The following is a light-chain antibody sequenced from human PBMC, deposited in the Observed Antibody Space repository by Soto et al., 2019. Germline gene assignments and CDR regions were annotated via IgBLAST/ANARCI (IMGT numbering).Light chain of an antibody. V-gene: IGKV3-20*01. J-gene: IGKJ4*01. CDR3: QQYGSSPRT. Sequence: EIVLTQSPGTLSLSPGERATLSCRASQTVNSKYLAWYQQKPGQAPRLLIYGASSRATGIPDRFSGSGSETDFTLTISRLEPEDFAVYSCQQYGSSPRTFGGGTKVEIK. CDR1: QTVNSKY. CDR2: GAS.